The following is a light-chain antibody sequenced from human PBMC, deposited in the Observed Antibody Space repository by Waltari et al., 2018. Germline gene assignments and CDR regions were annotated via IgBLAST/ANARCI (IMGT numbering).Light chain of an antibody. V-gene: IGLV2-23*02. Sequence: QSALTQPASVSGSPGQSITISCTGTSSDVGGYNYVSWYQQYPGKAPKLMIYYVSKRPSGVSNRFSGSKSGNTASLTISGLQAEDEADYYCCSYAGSRIHVLFGGGTKLTVL. J-gene: IGLJ2*01. CDR1: SSDVGGYNY. CDR3: CSYAGSRIHVL. CDR2: YVS.